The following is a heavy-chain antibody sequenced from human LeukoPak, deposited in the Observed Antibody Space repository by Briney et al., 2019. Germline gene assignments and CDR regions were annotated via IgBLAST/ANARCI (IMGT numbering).Heavy chain of an antibody. Sequence: PSETLSLTCTVSGASLSTSSWTWIRQPPGKGLECIGFIYYSGTAHYHPSLKSRVTISLDTSKNQFSLRLSSVTAADMAIYYCARHFSNGWSDKWGQGTLVTVS. J-gene: IGHJ4*02. D-gene: IGHD6-19*01. V-gene: IGHV4-59*08. CDR3: ARHFSNGWSDK. CDR2: IYYSGTA. CDR1: GASLSTSS.